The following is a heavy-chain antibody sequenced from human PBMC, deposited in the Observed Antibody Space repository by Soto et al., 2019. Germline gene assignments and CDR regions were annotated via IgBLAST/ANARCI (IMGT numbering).Heavy chain of an antibody. CDR3: VRPRYSSSQPPVWFDP. D-gene: IGHD6-13*01. Sequence: SETLSLTCTVSGGSISSSSYYWGWIRQPPGKGLEWIGSIYYSGSTYYNPSLKSRVTISVDTSKNQFSLKLSSVTAADTAVYYCVRPRYSSSQPPVWFDPWGQGTLVTVSS. CDR2: IYYSGST. V-gene: IGHV4-39*01. CDR1: GGSISSSSYY. J-gene: IGHJ5*02.